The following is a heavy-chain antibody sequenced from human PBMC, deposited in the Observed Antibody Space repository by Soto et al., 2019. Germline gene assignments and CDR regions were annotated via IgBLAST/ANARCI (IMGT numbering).Heavy chain of an antibody. CDR2: IWYDGSNK. CDR1: GFTFSSYG. J-gene: IGHJ4*02. Sequence: GGSLRLSCAASGFTFSSYGMHWVRQAPGKGLEWVAVIWYDGSNKYYADSVKGRFTISRDNSKNTLYLQMNSLRAEATAVYYCARGRIAARLPGGYYFDYWGQGTLVTVSS. CDR3: ARGRIAARLPGGYYFDY. D-gene: IGHD6-6*01. V-gene: IGHV3-33*01.